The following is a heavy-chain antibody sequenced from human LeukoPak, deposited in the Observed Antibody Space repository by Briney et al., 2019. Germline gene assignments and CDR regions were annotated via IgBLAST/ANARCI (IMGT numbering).Heavy chain of an antibody. Sequence: SQTLSLTCAISGDSVSTSSGIWNWIRQSPSRGLEWLGRTYYRSKWYYNYAVSVQSRITINPDTSKNQFSLQLNSVTPEDTAVYYCASSDNYGGDAFDIWGQGTMVIVSS. CDR3: ASSDNYGGDAFDI. V-gene: IGHV6-1*01. D-gene: IGHD4/OR15-4a*01. J-gene: IGHJ3*02. CDR2: TYYRSKWYY. CDR1: GDSVSTSSGI.